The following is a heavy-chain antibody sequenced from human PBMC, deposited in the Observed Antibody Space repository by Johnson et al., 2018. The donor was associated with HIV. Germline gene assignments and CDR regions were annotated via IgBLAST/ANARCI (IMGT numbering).Heavy chain of an antibody. Sequence: VQLVESGGGLVQPGRSLRLSCAASGFTFDDYAMHWVRQAPGKGLEWVSGLSWNSGSIGSADSVKGRFTISRDNAKNSLYLQMNSLKTEDTAGYYCTRVSLPPSYAFDFWGQGTMVTVSS. V-gene: IGHV3-9*01. CDR1: GFTFDDYA. CDR3: TRVSLPPSYAFDF. CDR2: LSWNSGSI. J-gene: IGHJ3*01.